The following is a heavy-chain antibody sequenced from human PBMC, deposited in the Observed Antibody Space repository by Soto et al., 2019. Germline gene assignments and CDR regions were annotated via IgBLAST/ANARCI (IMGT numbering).Heavy chain of an antibody. CDR1: GFSLSTSGVG. Sequence: QITLKESGPTLVKPTQTLTLTCTFSGFSLSTSGVGVGWIRQPPGKALEWLALIYWDDDKRYSPSLKSRLTTPKTTSKTRGSLTMTTRDLGTTATYYGAQRSLEGGDYFDYWGQGTLVTVSS. J-gene: IGHJ4*02. CDR3: AQRSLEGGDYFDY. V-gene: IGHV2-5*02. D-gene: IGHD3-3*01. CDR2: IYWDDDK.